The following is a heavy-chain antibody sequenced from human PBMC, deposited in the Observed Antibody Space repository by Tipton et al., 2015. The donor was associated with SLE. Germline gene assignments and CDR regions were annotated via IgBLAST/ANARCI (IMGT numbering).Heavy chain of an antibody. CDR3: VTEMGYGDYGEGEYYFDY. CDR2: ISSGGMTI. J-gene: IGHJ4*02. CDR1: GVTFSSYE. D-gene: IGHD4-17*01. Sequence: SLRLSCAASGVTFSSYEMNWVRQAPGKGLEWVSYISSGGMTINYADSVKGRFTISRDNAKSSLYLQMNSLRAEDTAVYYCVTEMGYGDYGEGEYYFDYWGQGTLVTVSS. V-gene: IGHV3-48*03.